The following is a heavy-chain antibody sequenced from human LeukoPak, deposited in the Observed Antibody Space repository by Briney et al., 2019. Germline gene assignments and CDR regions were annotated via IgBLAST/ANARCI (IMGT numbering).Heavy chain of an antibody. Sequence: SVKVSCKASGGTFTSYAISWVRQAPGQGLEWMGGMIPIFGTANYAQKFQGRVTITTDESTSTVYMELSSLRSEDTAVYYCAREAVAGTVDYWGQGTLVTVSS. D-gene: IGHD6-19*01. CDR1: GGTFTSYA. J-gene: IGHJ4*02. CDR2: MIPIFGTA. V-gene: IGHV1-69*05. CDR3: AREAVAGTVDY.